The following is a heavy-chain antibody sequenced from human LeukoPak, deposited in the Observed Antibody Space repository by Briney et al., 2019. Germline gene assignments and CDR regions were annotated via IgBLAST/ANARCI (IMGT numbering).Heavy chain of an antibody. D-gene: IGHD2-2*01. CDR2: IWYDGSNK. Sequence: PGGSLRLSCAASGFTFSSYGMHWVRQAPGKGLEWVAFIWYDGSNKYYADSVKGRFTISRDNSKNTLYLQMNSLRAEDTAVYYCAKDINWFAGIVVVPAVDYWGQGTLVTVSS. J-gene: IGHJ4*02. V-gene: IGHV3-30*02. CDR3: AKDINWFAGIVVVPAVDY. CDR1: GFTFSSYG.